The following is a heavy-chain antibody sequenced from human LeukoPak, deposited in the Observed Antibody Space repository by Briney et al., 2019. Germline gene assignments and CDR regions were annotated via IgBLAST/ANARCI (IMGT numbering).Heavy chain of an antibody. V-gene: IGHV3-21*05. CDR1: GFTFSSYS. Sequence: GGSLRLSCAASGFTFSSYSMNWVRQAPGKGLEWVSYISSGGNYRYYADSVKGRFTISRDNARNSLYLQMNSLRAEDTAVYYCARGRNAYAFDNWGQGTLVTVPS. CDR3: ARGRNAYAFDN. D-gene: IGHD5-24*01. CDR2: ISSGGNYR. J-gene: IGHJ4*02.